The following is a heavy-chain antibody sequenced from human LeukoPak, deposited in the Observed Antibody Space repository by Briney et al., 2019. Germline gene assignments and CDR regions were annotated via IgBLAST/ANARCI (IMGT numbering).Heavy chain of an antibody. CDR1: GYTFTSYG. CDR2: ISAYNGNT. CDR3: ARVDCSGGSCQEYYFDY. V-gene: IGHV1-18*01. D-gene: IGHD2-15*01. Sequence: ASVKVSXKASGYTFTSYGISWVRQAPGQGLEWMGWISAYNGNTNYAQKLQGRVTMTTDTSTSTAYMELRSLRSDDTAVYYCARVDCSGGSCQEYYFDYWGQGTLVTVSS. J-gene: IGHJ4*02.